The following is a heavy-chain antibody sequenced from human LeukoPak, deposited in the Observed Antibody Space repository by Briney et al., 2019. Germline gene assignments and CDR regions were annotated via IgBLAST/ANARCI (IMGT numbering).Heavy chain of an antibody. Sequence: SETLSLTCAVYGGSFSGYYWSWIRQPPGKGLEWIGEINHSGSTNYNPSLKSRVTISVDTSKNQFSLKLSSVTAADTAVYYCARLLRRDTYYFDYWGQGTLVTVSS. V-gene: IGHV4-34*01. D-gene: IGHD5-18*01. CDR2: INHSGST. J-gene: IGHJ4*02. CDR1: GGSFSGYY. CDR3: ARLLRRDTYYFDY.